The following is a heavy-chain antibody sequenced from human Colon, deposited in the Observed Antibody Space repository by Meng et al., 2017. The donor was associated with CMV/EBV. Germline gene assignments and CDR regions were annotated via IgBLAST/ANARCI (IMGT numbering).Heavy chain of an antibody. CDR1: FDNCA. D-gene: IGHD3-22*01. J-gene: IGHJ4*02. CDR2: IRGSGGNT. Sequence: FDNCAMAWVRQAPGKGLEWVGVIRGSGGNTQSADSVKGRFTISRDNSENTLYLHMNSLRPEDTAVYYCAKDEYYDRSGYYSSNYFDYWGQGTLVTVSS. V-gene: IGHV3-23*01. CDR3: AKDEYYDRSGYYSSNYFDY.